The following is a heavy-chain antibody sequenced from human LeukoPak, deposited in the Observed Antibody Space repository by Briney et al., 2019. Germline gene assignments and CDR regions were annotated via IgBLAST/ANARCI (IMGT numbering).Heavy chain of an antibody. CDR1: GFTFSSYE. J-gene: IGHJ4*02. Sequence: GGSLRLSCAASGFTFSSYEVNWVRQAPGKGLEWVSYINAGGSTIYYADSVKGRFTISRDNAKNSLYLQMNSLRAEDTAVYYCARDAYYYDSSGYRVAVSSFEYWGQGTLVTVSS. CDR3: ARDAYYYDSSGYRVAVSSFEY. CDR2: INAGGSTI. V-gene: IGHV3-48*03. D-gene: IGHD3-22*01.